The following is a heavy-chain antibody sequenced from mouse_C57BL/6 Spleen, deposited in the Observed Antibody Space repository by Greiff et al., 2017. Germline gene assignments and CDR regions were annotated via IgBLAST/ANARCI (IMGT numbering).Heavy chain of an antibody. V-gene: IGHV1-9*01. CDR1: GYTFTGYW. Sequence: QVQLQQSGAELMKPGASVKLSCKATGYTFTGYWIEWVKQRPGHGLEWIGEILPGSGSTNYNEKFKGKATFTADTSSNTAYMQLSSLTTEDSAIYYCARRKAAQATYYYAMDYWGQGTSVTVSS. D-gene: IGHD3-2*02. CDR3: ARRKAAQATYYYAMDY. CDR2: ILPGSGST. J-gene: IGHJ4*01.